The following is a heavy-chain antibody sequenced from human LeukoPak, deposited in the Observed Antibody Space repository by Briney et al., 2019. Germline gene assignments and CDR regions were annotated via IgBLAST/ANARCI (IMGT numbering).Heavy chain of an antibody. V-gene: IGHV3-48*01. Sequence: GGPLRLSCAASGFTFSSHSMNWVRQAPGKGLEWVSYISSSSSTIYYADSVKGRFTISRDNAKNSLYLQMNSLRAEDTAVYYCARGAYYYEDWGQGTLVTVSS. CDR1: GFTFSSHS. J-gene: IGHJ4*02. D-gene: IGHD3-22*01. CDR2: ISSSSSTI. CDR3: ARGAYYYED.